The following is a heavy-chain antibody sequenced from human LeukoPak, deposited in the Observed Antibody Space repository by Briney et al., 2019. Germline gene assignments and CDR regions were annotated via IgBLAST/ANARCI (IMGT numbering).Heavy chain of an antibody. V-gene: IGHV3-33*06. CDR1: GFTFSSYG. CDR2: IWYDGSNK. Sequence: GGSLTLSCAASGFTFSSYGMHWVRQAPGKGLEWVAVIWYDGSNKYYADSVKGRFTISRDNSKNTLYLQMNSLRAEDTAVYYCAKDRIGVTAFDYWGQGTLVTVSS. J-gene: IGHJ4*02. D-gene: IGHD2-21*02. CDR3: AKDRIGVTAFDY.